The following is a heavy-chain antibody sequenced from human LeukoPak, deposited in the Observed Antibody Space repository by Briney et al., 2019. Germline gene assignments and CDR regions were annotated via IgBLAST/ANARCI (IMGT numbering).Heavy chain of an antibody. D-gene: IGHD5-18*01. CDR2: INHSGST. CDR1: GGSFSGYY. Sequence: SETLSLTCAVYGGSFSGYYWSWIRQPPGKGLEWIGEINHSGSTNYNPSLKSRVTISVDTSKNQFSLKLSSVTAADTAVYYCARRGVRYSYGPFGYWGQGTLVTVSS. J-gene: IGHJ4*02. CDR3: ARRGVRYSYGPFGY. V-gene: IGHV4-34*01.